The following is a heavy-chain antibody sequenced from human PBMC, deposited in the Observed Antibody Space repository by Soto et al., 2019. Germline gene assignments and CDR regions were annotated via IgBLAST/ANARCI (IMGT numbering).Heavy chain of an antibody. Sequence: QVQLQESGPGLVKPSQTLSLTCTVSGGSISSGDSYWSWIHQPPGRGLEWIGYIYCSGSPYYTPSLKSRVTISVDTSKNQFSLKLSSVTAADTAVYYCARAAKTYYYDSSGYYYTFDIWGQGTMVTVSS. V-gene: IGHV4-30-4*01. CDR1: GGSISSGDSY. J-gene: IGHJ3*02. CDR2: IYCSGSP. CDR3: ARAAKTYYYDSSGYYYTFDI. D-gene: IGHD3-22*01.